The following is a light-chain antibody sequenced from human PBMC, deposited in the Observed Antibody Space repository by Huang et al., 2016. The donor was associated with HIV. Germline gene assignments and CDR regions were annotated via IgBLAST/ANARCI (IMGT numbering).Light chain of an antibody. Sequence: EIVMTQSPATLSVSPGERATLSCRAGQSVSSNLAWYQQKPGQPPRLLIDGASTRATGIPARFSGSGSGTEFTLTISSLQSEDFAVYYCQQYNNWPPWTFGQGTKVEIK. CDR1: QSVSSN. CDR2: GAS. J-gene: IGKJ1*01. CDR3: QQYNNWPPWT. V-gene: IGKV3-15*01.